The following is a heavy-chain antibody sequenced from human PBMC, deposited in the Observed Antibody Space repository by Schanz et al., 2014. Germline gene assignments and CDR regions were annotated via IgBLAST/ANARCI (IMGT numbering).Heavy chain of an antibody. Sequence: EVQLVESGGGLVQPGGSLRLSCAASGFTFRSYAMSWVRQAPGKGLEWVTAISGSGGSTYYADSVKGRFTISRDNSKNTLYLQRTSLRAEDTAVYYCAKGKFGELSAFDIWGQGTMVTVSS. D-gene: IGHD3-10*01. CDR1: GFTFRSYA. CDR2: ISGSGGST. V-gene: IGHV3-23*04. J-gene: IGHJ3*02. CDR3: AKGKFGELSAFDI.